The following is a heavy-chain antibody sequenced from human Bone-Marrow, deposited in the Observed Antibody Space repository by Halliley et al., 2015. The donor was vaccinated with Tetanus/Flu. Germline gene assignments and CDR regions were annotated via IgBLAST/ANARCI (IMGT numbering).Heavy chain of an antibody. V-gene: IGHV3-23*01. D-gene: IGHD3-9*01. CDR2: INGGGSKT. CDR3: ARDTSYYDILTDYKTYYYYGMDV. J-gene: IGHJ6*02. CDR1: GFTFSSYA. Sequence: SLRLSCAASGFTFSSYAMSWVRQAPGKGLEWVSGINGGGSKTYYAESAKGRFTISRDNSKNTLYLQMNSPRVEDTALYYCARDTSYYDILTDYKTYYYYGMDVWGQGTTVTVSS.